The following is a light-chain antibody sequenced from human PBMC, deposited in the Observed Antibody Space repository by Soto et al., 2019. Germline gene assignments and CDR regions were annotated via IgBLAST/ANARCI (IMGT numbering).Light chain of an antibody. CDR3: QQRSNWPPIT. CDR2: DAS. V-gene: IGKV3-11*01. Sequence: IVLTQSPATLSLSPGERATLSCRASQSVKTFLGWYQQRPGQAPRLLIYDASHRAAGIPARFSGSGFGTDFTLTISSLEPEDAAVYYCQQRSNWPPITFGQGTRLEIK. J-gene: IGKJ5*01. CDR1: QSVKTF.